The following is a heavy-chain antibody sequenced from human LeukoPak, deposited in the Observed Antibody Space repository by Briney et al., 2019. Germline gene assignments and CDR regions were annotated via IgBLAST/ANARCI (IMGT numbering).Heavy chain of an antibody. CDR2: ISYDGNNK. CDR1: GFTFSSYA. Sequence: GGSLRLSCAASGFTFSSYAMHWVRQAPGKGLEWVAVISYDGNNKYYADSVKGRFTISRDNSKNTLYLQMNSLRAEDTAVYYCAKDGGSSSPCFDYWGQGTLVTVSS. D-gene: IGHD6-6*01. V-gene: IGHV3-30*04. J-gene: IGHJ4*02. CDR3: AKDGGSSSPCFDY.